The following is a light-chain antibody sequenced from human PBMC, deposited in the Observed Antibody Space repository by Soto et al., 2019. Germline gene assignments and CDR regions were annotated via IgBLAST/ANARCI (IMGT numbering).Light chain of an antibody. CDR1: QSVSNNY. CDR3: LQYGASPRT. J-gene: IGKJ1*01. CDR2: GAS. Sequence: EVVLTQSPGTLSLSPRERATLSCRASQSVSNNYLAWYQHKPGQAPRLLIYGASNRAPGIPARFSGSGSGPDFTLTISRLEPEDFAVYYCLQYGASPRTFGQGTLVEVK. V-gene: IGKV3-20*01.